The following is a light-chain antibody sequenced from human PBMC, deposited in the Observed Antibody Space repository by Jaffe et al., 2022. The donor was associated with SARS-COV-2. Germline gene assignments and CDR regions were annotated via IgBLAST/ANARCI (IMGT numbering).Light chain of an antibody. CDR3: QNYDTAPFT. V-gene: IGKV1-27*01. CDR1: QGISNY. CDR2: AAS. Sequence: DIQMTQSPSSLSASVGARVTITCRASQGISNYLAWYQQKPGEVPKLLIYAASLLQSGVPSRFSGSGSGTDFTLTITSLQAEDVATYYCQNYDTAPFTFGPGTRVDLK. J-gene: IGKJ3*01.